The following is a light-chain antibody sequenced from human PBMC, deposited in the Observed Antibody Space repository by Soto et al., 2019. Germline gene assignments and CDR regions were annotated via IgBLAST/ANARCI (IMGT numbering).Light chain of an antibody. J-gene: IGLJ3*02. V-gene: IGLV1-47*02. CDR3: AAWDDSLRGWV. Sequence: QAVVTQPPSASGTPGQRVTISCSGSSSNIGSNYVYWYQQFPGTAPKLLIFSNSQRPSGVPDRFSGSKSGTSASLAINGLRSEDEADYYCAAWDDSLRGWVFGGGTKVTVL. CDR1: SSNIGSNY. CDR2: SNS.